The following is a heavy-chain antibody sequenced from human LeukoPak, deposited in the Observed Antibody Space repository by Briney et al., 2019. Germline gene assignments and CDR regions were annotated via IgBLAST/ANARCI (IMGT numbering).Heavy chain of an antibody. J-gene: IGHJ4*02. V-gene: IGHV3-23*01. D-gene: IGHD1-1*01. CDR2: ISSSGGTT. CDR1: GFTFSTYA. CDR3: AKDRNAWPTNFDA. Sequence: RGSPSPSPAASGFTFSTYAVNWVRQAPGKGLEWVSAISSSGGTTYYADSVKGRFSISRDNSKNTLYLRMNSLRAEDTAIYYCAKDRNAWPTNFDAWVQGTLVTVSA.